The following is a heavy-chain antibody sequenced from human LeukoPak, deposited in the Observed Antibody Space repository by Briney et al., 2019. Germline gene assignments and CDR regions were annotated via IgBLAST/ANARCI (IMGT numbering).Heavy chain of an antibody. CDR3: ATINFRPY. J-gene: IGHJ4*02. CDR1: GFSFSDYY. CDR2: IRSGATTI. D-gene: IGHD1-1*01. Sequence: PGGSLRLSCEASGFSFSDYYMSWIRQPPGRGLEWIAYIRSGATTIYYADSVKGRFTISRDDAKNSLFLQMNSLRAEDAAIYYCATINFRPYWGQGTLVTVSS. V-gene: IGHV3-11*01.